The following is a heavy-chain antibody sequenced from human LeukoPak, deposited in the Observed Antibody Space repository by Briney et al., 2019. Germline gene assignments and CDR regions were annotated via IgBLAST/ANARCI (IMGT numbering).Heavy chain of an antibody. CDR2: INHSGST. Sequence: SSETLSLTCAAYGGSFSGYYWSWIRQPPGKGLEWIGEINHSGSTNYNPSLKSRVTISVDTSKNQFSLKLSSVTAADTAVYYCATTPVNSSGWNEHVFDYWGQGTLVTVSS. CDR1: GGSFSGYY. CDR3: ATTPVNSSGWNEHVFDY. V-gene: IGHV4-34*01. D-gene: IGHD6-19*01. J-gene: IGHJ4*02.